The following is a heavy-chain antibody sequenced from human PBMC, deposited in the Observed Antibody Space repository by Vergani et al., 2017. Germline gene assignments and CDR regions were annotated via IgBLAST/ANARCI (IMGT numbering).Heavy chain of an antibody. Sequence: QVQLQQSGPGLVKPSETLSLNCAVSGYLIVSGHYWTWIRQPPGKGLEWIGSFYHSDTSYNPSLKSRVTMSVDTSKSQFSLKLSSVTAADTAVYYCTRHWAVVAANNWFDPWGQGTLVTVSS. D-gene: IGHD2-15*01. J-gene: IGHJ5*02. CDR2: FYHSDT. CDR1: GYLIVSGHY. CDR3: TRHWAVVAANNWFDP. V-gene: IGHV4-38-2*01.